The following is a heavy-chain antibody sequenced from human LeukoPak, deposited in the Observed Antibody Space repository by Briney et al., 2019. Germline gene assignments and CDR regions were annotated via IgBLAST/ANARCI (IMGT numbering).Heavy chain of an antibody. J-gene: IGHJ4*02. Sequence: PGGSLRLSCAASGFTFSSYAMSWVRQAPGKGLEWVSAISGSGGSTYYADSVKGRFTISRDNSKNTLYLQMNSLRAEDTAVYYCAKSPIYYDSSGYLDYWGQGTLVTVSS. CDR2: ISGSGGST. D-gene: IGHD3-22*01. CDR1: GFTFSSYA. CDR3: AKSPIYYDSSGYLDY. V-gene: IGHV3-23*01.